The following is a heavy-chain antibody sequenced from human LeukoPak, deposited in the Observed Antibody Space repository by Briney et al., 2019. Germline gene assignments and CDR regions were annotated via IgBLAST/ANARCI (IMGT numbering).Heavy chain of an antibody. CDR3: ARCVMEDSGYDLDY. D-gene: IGHD5-12*01. Sequence: GGSLRLSCAASGFTLSSFCMNWVRQAPGKGLEWVSYINNGSSYKYYADSVKGRFTISRDNAKNSLYLQMNSLRAEETAVYYGARCVMEDSGYDLDYWGQGTLVTVSS. CDR2: INNGSSYK. CDR1: GFTLSSFC. J-gene: IGHJ4*02. V-gene: IGHV3-21*05.